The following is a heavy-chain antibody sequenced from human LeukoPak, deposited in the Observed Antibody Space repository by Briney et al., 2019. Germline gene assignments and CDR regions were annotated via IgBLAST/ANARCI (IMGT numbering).Heavy chain of an antibody. CDR2: IKSKTDGGTT. Sequence: GGSLRLSCAASGFTFSNAWMSWVRQAPGKGLEGVGRIKSKTDGGTTDYAAPVKGRFTISRDDSKNTLYLQMNSLKTEDTAVYYCTTAGVLYCGGDCFDYWGQGTLVTVSS. D-gene: IGHD2-21*01. CDR3: TTAGVLYCGGDCFDY. V-gene: IGHV3-15*01. J-gene: IGHJ4*02. CDR1: GFTFSNAW.